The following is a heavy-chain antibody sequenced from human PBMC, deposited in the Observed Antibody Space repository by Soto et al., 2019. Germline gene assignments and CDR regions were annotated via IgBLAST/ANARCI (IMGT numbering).Heavy chain of an antibody. Sequence: GESLKISCKSSGYSFTSYWIGWVRQMPGEGLEWMGIIYPGDSNTRYSPSFQGQVTISADKSIKTAYLQWSSLRASDTAMYYCARLMSVFTSDFAYGGQGTPVTVSS. CDR3: ARLMSVFTSDFAY. CDR1: GYSFTSYW. CDR2: IYPGDSNT. D-gene: IGHD3-16*01. V-gene: IGHV5-51*01. J-gene: IGHJ4*02.